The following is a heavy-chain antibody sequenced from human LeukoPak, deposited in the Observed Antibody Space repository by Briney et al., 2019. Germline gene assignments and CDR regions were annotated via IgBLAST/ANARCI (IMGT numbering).Heavy chain of an antibody. D-gene: IGHD3-22*01. CDR1: GGSISSYYW. V-gene: IGHV2-5*01. Sequence: TLSLTCTVSGGSISSYYWSWIRQPPGKGLEWLALIYWNDHKPYSPALRSRLTATKDTSKNQVVLTMTNMDPVDTATYYCAHSYDTGGNYYSRFDYWGQGTLVTVSS. J-gene: IGHJ4*02. CDR3: AHSYDTGGNYYSRFDY. CDR2: IYWNDHK.